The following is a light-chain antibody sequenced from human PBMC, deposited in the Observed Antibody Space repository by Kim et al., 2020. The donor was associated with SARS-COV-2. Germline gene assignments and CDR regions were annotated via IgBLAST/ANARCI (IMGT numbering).Light chain of an antibody. V-gene: IGKV1D-13*01. Sequence: APGGARHPYHCREGQGISSGLVWYQQKPGNAPKVVIYAASNLASGVPSRFSGSGSGTDFTLTISSLQPEDFAIYYCQQFNKYPLTFGGGTKVDIK. CDR1: QGISSG. J-gene: IGKJ4*01. CDR2: AAS. CDR3: QQFNKYPLT.